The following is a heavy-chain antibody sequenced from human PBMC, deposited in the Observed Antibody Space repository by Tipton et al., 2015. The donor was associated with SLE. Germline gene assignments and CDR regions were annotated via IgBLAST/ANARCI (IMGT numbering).Heavy chain of an antibody. CDR1: GGSFSAYY. CDR3: TTRSYGTGAGCSSPWDWFDP. D-gene: IGHD2-15*01. Sequence: TLSLTCAVYGGSFSAYYWPWIRQPPGKGLEWIGQINHSGSTDYNPSLKSRVTISVDTSKNQFSLKLTSVTAADTAVYYCTTRSYGTGAGCSSPWDWFDPWGQGTVVNVSS. V-gene: IGHV4-34*01. J-gene: IGHJ5*02. CDR2: INHSGST.